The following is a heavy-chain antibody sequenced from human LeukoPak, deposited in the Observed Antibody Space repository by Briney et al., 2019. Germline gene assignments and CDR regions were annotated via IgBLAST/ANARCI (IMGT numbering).Heavy chain of an antibody. CDR2: VIPMLRRA. D-gene: IGHD3-22*01. V-gene: IGHV1-69*10. CDR3: ARDLDYYDDIAYFSFDI. CDR1: GTAFNSHS. Sequence: SVKVSCKTSGTAFNSHSMTWVRQAPGQGLEWVGGVIPMLRRADYAQKFKGRVTITADATTATTFMGLTSLTSDDTAVYFCARDLDYYDDIAYFSFDIWGQGTWVTVSS. J-gene: IGHJ3*02.